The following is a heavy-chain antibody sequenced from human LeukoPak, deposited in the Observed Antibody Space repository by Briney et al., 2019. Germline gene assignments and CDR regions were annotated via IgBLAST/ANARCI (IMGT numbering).Heavy chain of an antibody. CDR3: AKDRGYSYGLHDAFDI. D-gene: IGHD5-18*01. CDR1: GFTFSNYA. Sequence: GGSLRLSCAASGFTFSNYAMSWVRQAPGKGLEWVSAISGSGAYTYYADSVKGRFTISRDNSKNTLYLQMNSLRAEDTAVYYCAKDRGYSYGLHDAFDIWGQGTMVTVSS. V-gene: IGHV3-23*01. J-gene: IGHJ3*02. CDR2: ISGSGAYT.